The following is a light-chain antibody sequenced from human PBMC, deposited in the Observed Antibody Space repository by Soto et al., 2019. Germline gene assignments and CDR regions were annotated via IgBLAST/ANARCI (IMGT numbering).Light chain of an antibody. CDR3: QQLNSYPPA. CDR1: PGISSY. Sequence: DIQMTQSPSFLSASVGDRVTITCRASPGISSYLAWYQQRPGKAPNLLIYAASTLQSGVPSRFSGSGSGTEFTLTISSLQPEDFATYYCQQLNSYPPAFGGGTKVDI. CDR2: AAS. V-gene: IGKV1-9*01. J-gene: IGKJ4*01.